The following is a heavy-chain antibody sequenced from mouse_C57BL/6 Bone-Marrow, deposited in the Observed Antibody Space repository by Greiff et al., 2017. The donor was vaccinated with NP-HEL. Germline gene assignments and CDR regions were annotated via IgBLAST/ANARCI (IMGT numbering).Heavy chain of an antibody. CDR3: ARYPYYYGSSPYAMDY. CDR2: IYPRSGNT. J-gene: IGHJ4*01. CDR1: GYTFTSYG. V-gene: IGHV1-81*01. D-gene: IGHD1-1*01. Sequence: QVQLQQSGAELARPGASVKLSCKASGYTFTSYGISWVKQRTGQGLEWIGEIYPRSGNTYYNEKFKGKATLTADKSSSTAYMELRSLTSEDSAVYFCARYPYYYGSSPYAMDYWGQGTSVTVSS.